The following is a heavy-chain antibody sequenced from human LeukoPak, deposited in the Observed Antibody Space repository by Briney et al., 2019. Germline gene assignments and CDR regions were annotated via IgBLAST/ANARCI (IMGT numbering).Heavy chain of an antibody. Sequence: GASVKVSCKASGYTLTAYYLHWVRQAPGQGLEWMGRINPNSGGTTYAQKFQGRVTMTRDTSIGTAYMELSSLRSDDTAVYYCARPYYESSGLYVDAFDTWGQGTMVTVSS. J-gene: IGHJ3*02. CDR2: INPNSGGT. CDR1: GYTLTAYY. D-gene: IGHD3-22*01. V-gene: IGHV1-2*06. CDR3: ARPYYESSGLYVDAFDT.